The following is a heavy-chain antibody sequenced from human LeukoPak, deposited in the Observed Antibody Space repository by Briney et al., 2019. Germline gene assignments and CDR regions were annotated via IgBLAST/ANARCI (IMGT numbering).Heavy chain of an antibody. V-gene: IGHV4-34*01. J-gene: IGHJ5*02. D-gene: IGHD2-2*01. Sequence: SETLSLXCAVYGGSFRGYYWSWIRQPPGKGRERIGEINHSGSTNYNPSLNSRGTISVDTSKNQFSLKLSSVAAADTAVYYCARGLGYCSSTSCYSRRPYNWFDPWGQGTLVTVSS. CDR1: GGSFRGYY. CDR3: ARGLGYCSSTSCYSRRPYNWFDP. CDR2: INHSGST.